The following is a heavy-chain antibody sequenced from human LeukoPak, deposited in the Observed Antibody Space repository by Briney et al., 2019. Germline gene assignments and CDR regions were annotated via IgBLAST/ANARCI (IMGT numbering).Heavy chain of an antibody. V-gene: IGHV4-39*01. Sequence: SETLSLTCTVSGGSISSTSYYWGWIRQPPGKGLEWIGSIYYSGSTYYNPSLKSRVTISVDTSKNQFSLKLSSVTAADTAVYYCARVRRGSYYMDVWGKGTTVTVSS. CDR3: ARVRRGSYYMDV. J-gene: IGHJ6*03. D-gene: IGHD3-10*01. CDR2: IYYSGST. CDR1: GGSISSTSYY.